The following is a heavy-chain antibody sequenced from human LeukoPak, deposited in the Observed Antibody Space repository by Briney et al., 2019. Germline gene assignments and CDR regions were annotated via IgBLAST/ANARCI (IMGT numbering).Heavy chain of an antibody. D-gene: IGHD6-19*01. CDR2: INTDGSST. CDR1: GFTFSSYW. Sequence: PGGSLRLSCAASGFTFSSYWMHWVRQAPGKGLVWVSRINTDGSSTSYADSVKGRFTISRDNDKNTLYLQMNSLRAEDTAVYYCARDPLSSGWTGVWGQGTLVTVSS. V-gene: IGHV3-74*01. J-gene: IGHJ4*02. CDR3: ARDPLSSGWTGV.